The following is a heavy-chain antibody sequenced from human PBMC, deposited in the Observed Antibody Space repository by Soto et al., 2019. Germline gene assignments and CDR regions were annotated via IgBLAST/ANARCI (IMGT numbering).Heavy chain of an antibody. CDR2: ISAYNGNT. D-gene: IGHD3-22*01. CDR1: GYTFTSYG. V-gene: IGHV1-18*01. CDR3: ATRKCYYDSNGYTEDH. J-gene: IGHJ4*02. Sequence: QVQLVQSGAEVKKPGASVKVSCKASGYTFTSYGISWVRQAPGQGLEWMGWISAYNGNTNYAQKLQGRVTMTTDTDTSTAYGELRSMKPNATGMYYCATRKCYYDSNGYTEDHWGQGTLVTAFS.